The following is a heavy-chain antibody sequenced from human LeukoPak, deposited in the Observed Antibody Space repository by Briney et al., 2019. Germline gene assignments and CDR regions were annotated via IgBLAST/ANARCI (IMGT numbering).Heavy chain of an antibody. D-gene: IGHD1-14*01. V-gene: IGHV4-34*01. CDR2: IKQSERT. J-gene: IGHJ4*02. Sequence: SETLSLPCGLYGGPHSRFYLAWRRQPPGKGLEWIGEIKQSERTNYNPSLKSRITISIDTSKNQFSLQPTCVAAADTAVYYCRREVLKNVHKPLGYCGQGTLVTVPS. CDR1: GGPHSRFY. CDR3: RREVLKNVHKPLGY.